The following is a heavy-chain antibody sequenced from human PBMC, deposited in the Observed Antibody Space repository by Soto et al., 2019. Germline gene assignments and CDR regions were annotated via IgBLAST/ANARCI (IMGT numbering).Heavy chain of an antibody. J-gene: IGHJ4*02. V-gene: IGHV4-34*01. Sequence: SETRPSPALSMVGPSVVTTGAGSASPSGKGLEWIGEINHSGSTNYNPSLKSRVTISVDTSKNQFSLKLSSVTAADTAVYYCAREQGMITIFGVVIYYFDYWGQGTLVTVSS. D-gene: IGHD3-3*01. CDR3: AREQGMITIFGVVIYYFDY. CDR2: INHSGST. CDR1: VGPSVVTT.